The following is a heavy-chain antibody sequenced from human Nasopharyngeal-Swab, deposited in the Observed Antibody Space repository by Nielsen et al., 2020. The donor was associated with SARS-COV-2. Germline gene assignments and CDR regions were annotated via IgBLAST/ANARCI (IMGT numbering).Heavy chain of an antibody. Sequence: SVKVSCKTSGDTFTNSAISWVRQAPGQGLEWMGGIVPALGLPNYAQKFRDRVTISADRSTTTSYLELSSLRSEDTAIYYCAREGEYGAYDAPDYWGQGTLVTVSS. CDR1: GDTFTNSA. CDR3: AREGEYGAYDAPDY. V-gene: IGHV1-69*10. J-gene: IGHJ4*02. D-gene: IGHD5-12*01. CDR2: IVPALGLP.